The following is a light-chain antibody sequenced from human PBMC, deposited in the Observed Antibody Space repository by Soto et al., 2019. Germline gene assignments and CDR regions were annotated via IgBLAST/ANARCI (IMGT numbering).Light chain of an antibody. Sequence: EKVLTQSPVTLSVSLGERATLSCRASQSITTNLAWYQQKPGQAPRLLIFGASNRATGIPARFSGSWSGTEFSLTISSRQAEDSASYYCQQYHDWPPLTFGGGTKVEI. CDR3: QQYHDWPPLT. J-gene: IGKJ4*01. V-gene: IGKV3-15*01. CDR2: GAS. CDR1: QSITTN.